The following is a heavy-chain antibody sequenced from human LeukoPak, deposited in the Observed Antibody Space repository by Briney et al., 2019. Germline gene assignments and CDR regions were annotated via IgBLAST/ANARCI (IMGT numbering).Heavy chain of an antibody. Sequence: GGSLRLSCTASGFTFGDYAMSWFRQAPGKGLEWVGFIRSKAYGGTTEYAASVKGRFSISRDDSKSIAYLQMNSLKTEDTAVYYCTRDGGSYFSLTDYWGQGTLVTVSS. V-gene: IGHV3-49*03. CDR2: IRSKAYGGTT. J-gene: IGHJ4*02. D-gene: IGHD1-26*01. CDR3: TRDGGSYFSLTDY. CDR1: GFTFGDYA.